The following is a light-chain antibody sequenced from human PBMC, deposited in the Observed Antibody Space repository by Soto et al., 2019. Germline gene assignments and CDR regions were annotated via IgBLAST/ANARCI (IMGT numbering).Light chain of an antibody. CDR3: QLYGDSPT. V-gene: IGKV3-20*01. CDR2: NIF. CDR1: QSVSSTY. Sequence: EIVLTQSPGTLSLSPGERATLSCRASQSVSSTYLAWYQQKPGQAPRLLIYNIFTRATGVPDRISGSGSGTDFTLTISRLEPEDSAVYYCQLYGDSPTFGGGTKV. J-gene: IGKJ4*01.